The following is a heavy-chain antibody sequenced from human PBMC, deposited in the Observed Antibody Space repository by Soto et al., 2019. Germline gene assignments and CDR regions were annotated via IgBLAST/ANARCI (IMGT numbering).Heavy chain of an antibody. D-gene: IGHD2-15*01. CDR3: AGGKSIFYGMDV. CDR1: GFTFSDYY. CDR2: ISSSGTII. J-gene: IGHJ6*02. Sequence: QVQLVESGGGLVKPGGSLRLSCAASGFTFSDYYISWIRQAPGKGLEWVSYISSSGTIIYHADSVKGRFTISRDNAKNSLFLQMNSLKAEDTAVYYSAGGKSIFYGMDVWGQGNTVTVSS. V-gene: IGHV3-11*01.